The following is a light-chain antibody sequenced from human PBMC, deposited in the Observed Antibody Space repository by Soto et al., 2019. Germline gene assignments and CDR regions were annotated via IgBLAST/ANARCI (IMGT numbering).Light chain of an antibody. V-gene: IGLV1-40*01. CDR3: QSYDSSLSGYVV. J-gene: IGLJ2*01. CDR2: RNN. Sequence: QSVLTQPPSVSGAPGQRVTISCTGNSSNIGAGYDVHWYQQLPGVAPKLLIYRNNNRPSGVPDRFSGSKSGNSASLAITGLQAEDEADYDCQSYDSSLSGYVVFGGRTKLTVL. CDR1: SSNIGAGYD.